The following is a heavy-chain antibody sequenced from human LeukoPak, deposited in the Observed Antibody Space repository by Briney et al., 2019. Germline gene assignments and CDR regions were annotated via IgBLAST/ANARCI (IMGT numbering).Heavy chain of an antibody. J-gene: IGHJ4*02. Sequence: SVKVSCKASGGTFSSYAISWERQAPGQGLEWMGGIIPIFGTANYAQKFQGRVTITADKSTSTAYMELSSLRSEDTAVYYCARGKNWNDLTFDYWGQGTLVTVSS. D-gene: IGHD1-1*01. CDR3: ARGKNWNDLTFDY. V-gene: IGHV1-69*06. CDR2: IIPIFGTA. CDR1: GGTFSSYA.